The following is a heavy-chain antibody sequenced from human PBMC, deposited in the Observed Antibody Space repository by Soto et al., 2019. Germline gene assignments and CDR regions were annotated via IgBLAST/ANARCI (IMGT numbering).Heavy chain of an antibody. V-gene: IGHV3-74*01. Sequence: PGGSLRLSCEASGFTFSNYWMHWVRQGPGKGLAWVSRIKSDGSGISYADSVKGRFTISIDNAKNTLYLQMNSLRAEDTAVYYCEKSNWPVGNYWGQGILVTVSS. CDR3: EKSNWPVGNY. J-gene: IGHJ4*02. CDR1: GFTFSNYW. CDR2: IKSDGSGI. D-gene: IGHD1-20*01.